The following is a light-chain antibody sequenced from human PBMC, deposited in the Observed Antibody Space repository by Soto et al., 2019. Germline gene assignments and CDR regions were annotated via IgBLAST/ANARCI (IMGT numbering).Light chain of an antibody. CDR1: QSVSSSY. J-gene: IGKJ1*01. CDR3: LQRRDWPWT. Sequence: ETQLTPSPGTLSFSPGERAALSCRASQSVSSSYLAWSHQKRGQAPRLPIADLAYRAAGIPARFSGSGSGTDFTLTISSLEPEDFAVYYCLQRRDWPWTFGLGTKVDIK. V-gene: IGKV3D-20*02. CDR2: DLA.